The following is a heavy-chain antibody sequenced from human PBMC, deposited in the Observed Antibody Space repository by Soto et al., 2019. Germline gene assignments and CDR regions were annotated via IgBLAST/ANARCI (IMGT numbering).Heavy chain of an antibody. J-gene: IGHJ4*01. CDR1: GYTFTSYY. CDR2: INRSGGIT. CDR3: ARCLDSTGWYGYYFDY. Sequence: ALVKFSCKASGYTFTSYYMHWVRQAPGQVRECMVIINRSGGITSYXXKFQGRVXXTRDTSTSTVXVELSXLRSEDTAVYYCARCLDSTGWYGYYFDYXX. D-gene: IGHD6-19*01. V-gene: IGHV1-46*01.